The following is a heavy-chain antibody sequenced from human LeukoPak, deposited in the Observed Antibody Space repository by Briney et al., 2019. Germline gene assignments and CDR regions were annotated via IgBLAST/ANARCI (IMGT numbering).Heavy chain of an antibody. J-gene: IGHJ4*02. D-gene: IGHD4-17*01. CDR1: GDSISSTSYS. Sequence: SETLSLTCTVSGDSISSTSYSWGWIRQPPGKGLEWIGTIYYSGSTYYNPSLKSRVTISVDRSKKHFSLKLSSVTAADTAVYFCARYGPYNYVDYWGQGTVVSVSS. V-gene: IGHV4-39*07. CDR2: IYYSGST. CDR3: ARYGPYNYVDY.